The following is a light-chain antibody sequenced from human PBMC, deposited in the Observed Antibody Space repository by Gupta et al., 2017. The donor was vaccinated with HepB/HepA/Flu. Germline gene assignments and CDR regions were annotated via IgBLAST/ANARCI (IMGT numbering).Light chain of an antibody. J-gene: IGKJ4*01. V-gene: IGKV1-39*01. CDR3: QQSYSFPLT. CDR1: QSINNY. CDR2: AAS. Sequence: DIQMTQSPSSLSASVRDRVTITCRASQSINNYLNWYHQKPGEAPKLLIYAASGLQSGVPSRFSGSGSGTDFTLTISSLQPEDFGIYYCQQSYSFPLTFGGGTKVEIK.